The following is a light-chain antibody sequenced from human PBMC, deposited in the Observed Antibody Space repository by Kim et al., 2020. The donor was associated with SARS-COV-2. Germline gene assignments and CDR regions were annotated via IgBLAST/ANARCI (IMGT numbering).Light chain of an antibody. CDR3: QQYNSYSPLT. Sequence: SVGDRVTITCRASQSISSWLAWYQQKPGNAPKLLIYKASSLESGVPSRFSGSGSGTEFTLTISSLQPDDFATYYCQQYNSYSPLTFGGGTKVDIK. CDR1: QSISSW. CDR2: KAS. J-gene: IGKJ4*01. V-gene: IGKV1-5*03.